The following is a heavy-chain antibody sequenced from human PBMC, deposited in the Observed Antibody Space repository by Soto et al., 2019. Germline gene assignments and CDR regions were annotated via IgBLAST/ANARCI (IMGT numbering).Heavy chain of an antibody. D-gene: IGHD4-4*01. CDR3: AKMDYSNYYYYYGMDV. J-gene: IGHJ6*02. Sequence: GSLRLPCAASGFTFSSYGMHRGRQAPGKGLEWVAVISYDGSNKYYADSVKGRFTISRDNSKNTLYLQMNSLRAEDTAVYYCAKMDYSNYYYYYGMDVWGQGTTVTVSS. V-gene: IGHV3-30*18. CDR1: GFTFSSYG. CDR2: ISYDGSNK.